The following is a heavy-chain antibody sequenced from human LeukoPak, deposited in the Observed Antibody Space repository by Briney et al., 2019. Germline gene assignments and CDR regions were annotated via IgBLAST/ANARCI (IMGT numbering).Heavy chain of an antibody. J-gene: IGHJ4*02. CDR3: TRDWRNLGYDY. Sequence: GGSLRLSCAASGFTVSSNYMSWVRQAPGKGLEWVSVIYSGGSTYYADSVKGRFTITRDNAKNTLYLQMNSLRAEDTAVYYCTRDWRNLGYDYWGQGTLVTVSS. CDR1: GFTVSSNY. CDR2: IYSGGST. V-gene: IGHV3-53*01. D-gene: IGHD5-12*01.